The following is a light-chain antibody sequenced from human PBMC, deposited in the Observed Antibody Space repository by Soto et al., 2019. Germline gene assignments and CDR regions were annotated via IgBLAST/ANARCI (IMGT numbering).Light chain of an antibody. Sequence: AIQMTQSPSSLSASIGDRVTITCRASQDIRNELGWYQQKPGKAPTVLISAASSLEDGVPSRFSGSGSGTDFTLTISSLRPEDFATYCCLQADTYPRTFGQGTKVEIK. CDR3: LQADTYPRT. J-gene: IGKJ1*01. CDR2: AAS. CDR1: QDIRNE. V-gene: IGKV1-6*01.